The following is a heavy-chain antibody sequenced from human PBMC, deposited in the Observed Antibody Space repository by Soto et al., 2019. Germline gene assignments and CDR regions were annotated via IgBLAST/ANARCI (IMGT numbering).Heavy chain of an antibody. V-gene: IGHV3-21*01. CDR3: ARDPGRSGYAGGY. Sequence: EVQLVESGGGLVKPGGSLRLSCAASGFTFSSYSMNWVRQAPGKGLEWVSSISSSSSYIYYADSVKGRFTISRDNAKNSLYLQMNSLRAEDTAVYYCARDPGRSGYAGGYWGQGTLVTVSS. J-gene: IGHJ4*02. CDR1: GFTFSSYS. D-gene: IGHD5-12*01. CDR2: ISSSSSYI.